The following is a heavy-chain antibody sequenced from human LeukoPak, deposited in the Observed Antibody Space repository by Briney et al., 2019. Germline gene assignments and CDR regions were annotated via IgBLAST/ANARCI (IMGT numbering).Heavy chain of an antibody. V-gene: IGHV4-39*01. CDR3: ARRSQKTYYYGSGSYFFDY. D-gene: IGHD3-10*01. CDR2: IYYSGST. CDR1: GGSISSSSYY. Sequence: PSETLPLTCTVSGGSISSSSYYWGWIRQPPGKGLEWIGSIYYSGSTYYNPSLKSRVTISVDTSKNQFSLKLSSVTAADTAVYYCARRSQKTYYYGSGSYFFDYWGQGTLVTVSS. J-gene: IGHJ4*02.